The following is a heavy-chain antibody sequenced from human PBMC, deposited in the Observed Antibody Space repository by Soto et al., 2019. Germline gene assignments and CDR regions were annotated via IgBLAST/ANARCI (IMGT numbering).Heavy chain of an antibody. CDR1: GFSLTTSGVG. V-gene: IGHV2-5*02. CDR2: IYWDDDK. Sequence: QITLKESGPALVKPTRTLTLTCTFSGFSLTTSGVGVGWVRQPRGKALEWLAYIYWDDDKRYSPSLRNRLTLSKDTSRNQVVFTMTNMDPVYTVTYYCVRSSYDANLHCGTDAFDFWGQGTRV. CDR3: VRSSYDANLHCGTDAFDF. J-gene: IGHJ3*01. D-gene: IGHD3-22*01.